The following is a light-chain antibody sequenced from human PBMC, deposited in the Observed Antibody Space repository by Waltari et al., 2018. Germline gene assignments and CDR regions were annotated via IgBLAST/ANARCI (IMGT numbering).Light chain of an antibody. J-gene: IGKJ5*01. CDR1: QDISRF. CDR3: QQANSVPRT. V-gene: IGKV1-12*01. CDR2: AAS. Sequence: DIQLPQSPSSVSASLGDRLTIPCRASQDISRFLAWYRQRPGKAPEFLISAASTLQSGVPSRFSGSGSGTDFTLTISSLQPEDFATYYCQQANSVPRTFGQGTRVEIK.